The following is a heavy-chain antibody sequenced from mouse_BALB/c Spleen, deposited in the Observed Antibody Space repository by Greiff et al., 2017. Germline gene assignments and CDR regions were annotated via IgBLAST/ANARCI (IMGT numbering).Heavy chain of an antibody. V-gene: IGHV5-6-5*01. CDR1: GFTFSSYA. CDR3: ARQDYGSRYPYVDV. J-gene: IGHJ1*01. CDR2: ISSGGST. Sequence: EVQRVESGGGLVKPGGSLKLSCAASGFTFSSYAMSWVRQTPEKRLEWVASISSGGSTYYPDSVKGRFTISRDNARNILYLQMSSLRSEDTARYYSARQDYGSRYPYVDVWGAGTTGTVAS. D-gene: IGHD1-1*01.